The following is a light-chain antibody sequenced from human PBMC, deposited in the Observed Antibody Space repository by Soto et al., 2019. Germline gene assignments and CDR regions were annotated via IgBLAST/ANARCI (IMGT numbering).Light chain of an antibody. Sequence: EIVMTQTPATLSVSPGGRATPSCRASQSISDTLAWYQQKPGQAPRLLIHGASTRATGFPGRFSGSGSGTDFTLTISSLQSEDFAVYYCQQYDNWPWTFGQGTKVDI. V-gene: IGKV3-15*01. CDR3: QQYDNWPWT. J-gene: IGKJ1*01. CDR1: QSISDT. CDR2: GAS.